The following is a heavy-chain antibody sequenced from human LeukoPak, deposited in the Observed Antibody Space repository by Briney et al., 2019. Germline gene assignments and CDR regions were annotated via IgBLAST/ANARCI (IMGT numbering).Heavy chain of an antibody. D-gene: IGHD6-13*01. J-gene: IGHJ4*02. CDR2: ISAYNGNT. V-gene: IGHV1-18*04. Sequence: GASVKVSCKASGYTFTSYGISWVRQAPGQGLEWMGWISAYNGNTNYAQKLQGRVTMTTDTSTSTAYMELRSLRSDDTAVYYCARDRSAYSSSWPLFGYWGQGTLVTVSS. CDR1: GYTFTSYG. CDR3: ARDRSAYSSSWPLFGY.